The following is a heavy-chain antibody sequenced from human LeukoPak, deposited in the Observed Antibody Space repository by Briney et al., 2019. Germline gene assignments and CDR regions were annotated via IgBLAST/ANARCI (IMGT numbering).Heavy chain of an antibody. Sequence: SGPTLVKPTQTLTLTCTFSGFSLSTSGVGVGWIRQPPGKALEWLALIYWNDDNRYSPSLKSRLTITKDTSKNQVVLTMTNMDPVDTAPYYCAHRQLSSCWYGVDYWGQGTLVTVSS. V-gene: IGHV2-5*01. D-gene: IGHD6-19*01. CDR1: GFSLSTSGVG. J-gene: IGHJ4*02. CDR3: AHRQLSSCWYGVDY. CDR2: IYWNDDN.